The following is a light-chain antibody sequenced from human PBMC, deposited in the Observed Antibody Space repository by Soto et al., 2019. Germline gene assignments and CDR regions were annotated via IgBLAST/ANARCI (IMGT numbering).Light chain of an antibody. Sequence: QSALTQPASVSGSPGQSITISCTGTSSDVGGYNYVSWYQQHPGKAPKLMIYDVSNRPSGVSNCFSGSKSGNTASLTISGLQAEDEADYYCSSYTSSSVYVFGTGTKLTVL. CDR1: SSDVGGYNY. CDR3: SSYTSSSVYV. CDR2: DVS. J-gene: IGLJ1*01. V-gene: IGLV2-14*01.